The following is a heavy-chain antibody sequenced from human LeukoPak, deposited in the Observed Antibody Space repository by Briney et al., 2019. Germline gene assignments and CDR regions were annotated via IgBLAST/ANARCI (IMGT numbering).Heavy chain of an antibody. D-gene: IGHD3-9*01. V-gene: IGHV5-51*01. CDR2: IYPGDSET. J-gene: IGHJ3*02. Sequence: GESLRISCKGSGYSFTTYWIAWVRQMPGKGLEWLGIIYPGDSETRYSPSFQGQVTISADKSIGSAYLQWSSLKASDTAMYYCSRAHSYDVLTGYPDAFDMWGQGTMVTV. CDR3: SRAHSYDVLTGYPDAFDM. CDR1: GYSFTTYW.